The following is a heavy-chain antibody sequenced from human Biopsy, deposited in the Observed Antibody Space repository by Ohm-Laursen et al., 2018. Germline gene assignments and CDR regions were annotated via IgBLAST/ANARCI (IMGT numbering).Heavy chain of an antibody. D-gene: IGHD6-19*01. Sequence: SETLSLTCAVSGGSFSGYYWSWIRQPPGKGLEWIGEINHSGSTTYNPSLKSRVTISVDTSKNQFSLKLSSVTAADTAVYYCARGRLRAVARFDYWGQGTLVTVSS. J-gene: IGHJ4*02. CDR1: GGSFSGYY. V-gene: IGHV4-34*01. CDR3: ARGRLRAVARFDY. CDR2: INHSGST.